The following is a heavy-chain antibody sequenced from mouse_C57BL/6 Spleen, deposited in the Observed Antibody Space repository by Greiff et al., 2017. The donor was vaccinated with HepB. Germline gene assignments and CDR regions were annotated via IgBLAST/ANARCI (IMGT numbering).Heavy chain of an antibody. V-gene: IGHV1-64*01. CDR2: IHPNSGST. Sequence: QVQLKQPGAELVKPGASVKLSCKASGYTFTSYWMHWVKQRPGQGLEWIGMIHPNSGSTNYNEKFKSKATLTVDKSSSTAYMQLSSLTSEDSAVYYCAREFITTVVYFDYWGQGTTLTVSS. J-gene: IGHJ2*01. CDR3: AREFITTVVYFDY. D-gene: IGHD1-1*01. CDR1: GYTFTSYW.